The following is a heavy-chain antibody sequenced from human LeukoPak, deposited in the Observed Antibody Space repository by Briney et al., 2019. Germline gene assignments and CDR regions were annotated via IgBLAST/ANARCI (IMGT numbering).Heavy chain of an antibody. Sequence: GGSLRLSCAASGFIVSNNYMSWLRQAPGKGLEWVSGISDSGRSTKYEVSVKGRFTISRDNYKDTLYLQMNSLRAEDAAVYYCARVVDTPMVLSGAIDIWGQGTVVSVSS. V-gene: IGHV3-23*02. CDR3: ARVVDTPMVLSGAIDI. CDR1: GFIVSNNY. J-gene: IGHJ3*02. D-gene: IGHD5-18*01. CDR2: ISDSGRST.